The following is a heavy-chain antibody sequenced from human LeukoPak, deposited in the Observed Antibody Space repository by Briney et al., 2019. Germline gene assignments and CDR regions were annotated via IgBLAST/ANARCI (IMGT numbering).Heavy chain of an antibody. D-gene: IGHD3-3*01. V-gene: IGHV1-2*02. Sequence: ASVKVSCKASGYTFTGYYIHWVRQAPGQGLEWMGWINPNSGGTNYAQKFQGRVTMTRDTSISTAYMELSRLRSDDTAVYYCARGPVWSGYYTGKGVYFDYWGQGTLVTVSS. CDR1: GYTFTGYY. J-gene: IGHJ4*02. CDR2: INPNSGGT. CDR3: ARGPVWSGYYTGKGVYFDY.